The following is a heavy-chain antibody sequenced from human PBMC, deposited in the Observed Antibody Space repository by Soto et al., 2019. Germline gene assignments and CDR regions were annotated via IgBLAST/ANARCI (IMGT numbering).Heavy chain of an antibody. V-gene: IGHV1-69*12. D-gene: IGHD2-2*01. CDR3: ARTTKDIVLAPVALRNGRYGMDV. Sequence: QVQLVQSGAEVKKPGSSLKVSCKASGGTFSSYAISWVRQAPGQGLEWMGGIIPIFGTANYAQEFQGRVTMTADESTGTAYLELSSLTSEDTAVYYCARTTKDIVLAPVALRNGRYGMDVWGQGTTVTVSS. J-gene: IGHJ6*02. CDR2: IIPIFGTA. CDR1: GGTFSSYA.